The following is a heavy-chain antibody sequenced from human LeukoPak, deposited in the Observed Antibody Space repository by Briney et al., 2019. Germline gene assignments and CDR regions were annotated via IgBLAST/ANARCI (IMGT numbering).Heavy chain of an antibody. D-gene: IGHD6-19*01. V-gene: IGHV4-59*01. CDR1: GGSISSYY. Sequence: SETLSLTCTVSGGSISSYYWSWIRQPPGKGLEWIGYIYYGGSTNYNPSLKSRVTISVDTSKNQFSLKLSSVTAADTAVYYCARVHSIAVANEWFDPWGQGTLVTVSS. J-gene: IGHJ5*02. CDR3: ARVHSIAVANEWFDP. CDR2: IYYGGST.